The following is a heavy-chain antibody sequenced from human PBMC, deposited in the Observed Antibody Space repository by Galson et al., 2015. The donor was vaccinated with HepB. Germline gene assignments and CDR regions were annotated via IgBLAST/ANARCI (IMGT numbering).Heavy chain of an antibody. D-gene: IGHD3-10*01. CDR3: ASCTFCGWGFGELLYNY. CDR1: GYTFTGYY. V-gene: IGHV1-2*02. CDR2: INPNSGGT. Sequence: SVKVSCKASGYTFTGYYMHWVRQAPGQGLEWMGWINPNSGGTNYAQKFQGRVTMTRDTSISTAYMELSRLRSDDTAVYYCASCTFCGWGFGELLYNYWGQGTLVTVSS. J-gene: IGHJ4*02.